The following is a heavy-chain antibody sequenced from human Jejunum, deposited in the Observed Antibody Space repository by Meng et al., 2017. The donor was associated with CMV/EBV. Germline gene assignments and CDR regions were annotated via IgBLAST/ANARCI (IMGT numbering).Heavy chain of an antibody. J-gene: IGHJ6*02. CDR1: GFSLSSYS. V-gene: IGHV3-21*01. Sequence: SCATSGFSLSSYSMSWVRQAPGKGLEWVSTITGSATYIYYADSVKGRFTISRDNVKDSVYLQMNSLRADDTAVYYCARGYNYNMDVWGQGTTVTVSS. CDR2: ITGSATYI. CDR3: ARGYNYNMDV.